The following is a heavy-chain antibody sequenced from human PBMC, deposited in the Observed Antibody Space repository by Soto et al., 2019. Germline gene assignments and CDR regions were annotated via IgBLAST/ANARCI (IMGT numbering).Heavy chain of an antibody. CDR2: INEDGSQK. Sequence: GGSLRLSCAASGFTFNTYWMTWIRQAPGKGLEWVANINEDGSQKYYVDSVKGRFTISRDNAKNSLYLQMNSLRDEDTAPYYCASAAGSSWPYWGQGTLVTVSS. CDR1: GFTFNTYW. CDR3: ASAAGSSWPY. V-gene: IGHV3-7*01. D-gene: IGHD6-13*01. J-gene: IGHJ4*02.